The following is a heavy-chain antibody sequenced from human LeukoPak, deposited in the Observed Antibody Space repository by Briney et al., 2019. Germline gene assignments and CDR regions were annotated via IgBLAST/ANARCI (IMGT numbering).Heavy chain of an antibody. D-gene: IGHD5-24*01. CDR1: GCTFIDYF. V-gene: IGHV1-2*02. CDR3: ARDPRDGYNCLFDY. Sequence: ASVKVSCKASGCTFIDYFFHWVRQAPGQGLEWMGWINPYSGDTNYAQIFQGRVTTTRDTSITTAYMELSRLTSDDTAVYYCARDPRDGYNCLFDYWGQGTLVTVSS. CDR2: INPYSGDT. J-gene: IGHJ4*02.